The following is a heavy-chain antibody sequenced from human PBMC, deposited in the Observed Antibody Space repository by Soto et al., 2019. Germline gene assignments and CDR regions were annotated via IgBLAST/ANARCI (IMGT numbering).Heavy chain of an antibody. D-gene: IGHD6-13*01. CDR1: GGSFSGYY. CDR3: ARGYSSSTANWFDP. J-gene: IGHJ5*02. CDR2: INHSGST. V-gene: IGHV4-34*01. Sequence: SETLSLTCAVYGGSFSGYYWSWIRQPPGKGLEWIGEINHSGSTNYNPSLMSRVTISVDTSKNQFSLKLSSVTAADTAVYYCARGYSSSTANWFDPWGQGTLVTVSS.